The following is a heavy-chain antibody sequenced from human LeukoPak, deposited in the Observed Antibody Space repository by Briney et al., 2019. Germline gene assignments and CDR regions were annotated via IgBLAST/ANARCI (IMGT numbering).Heavy chain of an antibody. CDR3: ARVPPYYYDSSGYYFGY. CDR2: INPNSGGT. V-gene: IGHV1-2*06. CDR1: GYTFTGYY. J-gene: IGHJ4*02. D-gene: IGHD3-22*01. Sequence: ASVKLSCKASGYTFTGYYMHWVRQAPGQGLEWMGRINPNSGGTNYAQKFRGRVTMTRDTSISTAYMELSRLRSDDTAVYYCARVPPYYYDSSGYYFGYWGQGTLVTVSS.